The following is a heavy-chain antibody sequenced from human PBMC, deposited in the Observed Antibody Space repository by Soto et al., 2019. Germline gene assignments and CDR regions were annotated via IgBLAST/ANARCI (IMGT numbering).Heavy chain of an antibody. J-gene: IGHJ5*02. D-gene: IGHD2-15*01. CDR2: IKAIAAGGTT. CDR3: ITFESSWWWFAP. CDR1: GVTFTNAW. V-gene: IGHV3-15*01. Sequence: EVRLVESGGGLVKPGGSLRLSCAASGVTFTNAWMSWVRQAPGKGLEWVGRIKAIAAGGTTDYAAPVRGRFTISRDDSKNTLYLHMNLLKIEETAIYYCITFESSWWWFAPCGQGTLVTVSS.